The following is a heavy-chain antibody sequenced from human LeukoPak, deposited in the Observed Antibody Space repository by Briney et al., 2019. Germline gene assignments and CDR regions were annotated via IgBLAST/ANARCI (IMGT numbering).Heavy chain of an antibody. V-gene: IGHV3-30-3*01. CDR1: GFTFSSYA. D-gene: IGHD3-22*01. J-gene: IGHJ4*02. Sequence: GGSLRLSCAASGFTFSSYAMHWVRQAPGKGLEWVAVMSYDGSNKYYADSVKGRFTISRDNSKNTLYLQMNSLRAEDTAVYYCARSSRDYYDSSGYYWGDYFDYWGQGTLVTVSS. CDR3: ARSSRDYYDSSGYYWGDYFDY. CDR2: MSYDGSNK.